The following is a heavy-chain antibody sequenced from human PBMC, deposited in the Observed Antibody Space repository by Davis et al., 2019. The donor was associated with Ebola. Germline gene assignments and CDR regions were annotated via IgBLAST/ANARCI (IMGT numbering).Heavy chain of an antibody. CDR2: INPSDDSA. V-gene: IGHV1-46*01. CDR3: ARGLLWFKTYYYGMDI. Sequence: SVPVSCKASGYTFTRSYVHWVRQAPGQGLEWMGIINPSDDSAKFAQKFQGRVNMTTDTSMSTVDMELSGLRSGDTAMYYCARGLLWFKTYYYGMDIWGQGTTVTVSS. CDR1: GYTFTRSY. J-gene: IGHJ6*02. D-gene: IGHD3-10*01.